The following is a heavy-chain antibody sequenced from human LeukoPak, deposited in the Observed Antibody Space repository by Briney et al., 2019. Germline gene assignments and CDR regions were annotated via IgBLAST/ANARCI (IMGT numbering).Heavy chain of an antibody. CDR2: INPNSGGT. D-gene: IGHD4-23*01. CDR1: GYTFTHYH. CDR3: AREMETGTVVTPGY. J-gene: IGHJ4*02. V-gene: IGHV1-2*02. Sequence: ASVKVSCKASGYTFTHYHMQWVRQAPGQGLEWMGWINPNSGGTNYAQKFQGRVTLTRDTSFSTTNMELRSLRSDDTAVYYCAREMETGTVVTPGYWGQGTLVTVSS.